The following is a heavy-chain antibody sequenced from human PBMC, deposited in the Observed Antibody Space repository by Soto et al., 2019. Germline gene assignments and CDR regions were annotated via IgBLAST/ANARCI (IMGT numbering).Heavy chain of an antibody. Sequence: EVQLMESGGALVQPGGSLSLPGAASESPFPSYWINWARKVPGKGLVWVPRINSVGSSTVYVDSGKGRFTISRDNAKNTLYLQMNSLRAEDTAVYYCTRSITGYSYADTWGQGTLVTVSS. CDR2: INSVGSST. CDR3: TRSITGYSYADT. V-gene: IGHV3-74*01. J-gene: IGHJ5*02. D-gene: IGHD5-18*01. CDR1: ESPFPSYW.